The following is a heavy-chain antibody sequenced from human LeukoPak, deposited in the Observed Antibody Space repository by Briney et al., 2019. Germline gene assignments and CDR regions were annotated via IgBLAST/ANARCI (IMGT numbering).Heavy chain of an antibody. CDR2: ISSSGSTI. V-gene: IGHV3-48*04. Sequence: GGSLRLSCAASGFTFNSYSMNWVRQAPGKGLEWVSYISSSGSTIYYADSVKGRFTISRDNAKNSLYLQMNSLRAEDTAVYYCARRAGGYSHPYDYWGQGILVTVSS. J-gene: IGHJ4*02. CDR3: ARRAGGYSHPYDY. CDR1: GFTFNSYS. D-gene: IGHD4-23*01.